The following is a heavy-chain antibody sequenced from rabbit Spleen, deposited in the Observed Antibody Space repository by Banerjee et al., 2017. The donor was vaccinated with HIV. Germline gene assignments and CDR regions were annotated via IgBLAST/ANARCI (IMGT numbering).Heavy chain of an antibody. V-gene: IGHV1S7*01. CDR3: ARDESGWSLSNFDL. CDR1: GFTLSSYY. CDR2: IDPVFGIT. Sequence: QLKESGGGLVQPGGSLKLSCKASGFTLSSYYMNWVRQAPGKGLEWIGYIDPVFGITYYASWVNGRFSISRENAQNTVFLQMTSLTAADTATYFCARDESGWSLSNFDLWGQGTLVTVS. J-gene: IGHJ4*01. D-gene: IGHD4-1*01.